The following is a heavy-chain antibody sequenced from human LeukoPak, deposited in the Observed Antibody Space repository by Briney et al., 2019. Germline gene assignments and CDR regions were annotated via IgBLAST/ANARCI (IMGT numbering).Heavy chain of an antibody. V-gene: IGHV3-30*04. CDR1: GFTFSSYA. CDR3: ARGYYYDSSGYN. D-gene: IGHD3-22*01. CDR2: ISYDGSTK. J-gene: IGHJ4*02. Sequence: GGSLRLSCAASGFTFSSYAMHWVRQAPGKGLEWVAVISYDGSTKYYADSVKGRFTISRDNSKNTLDLQMNSLRGEDTAVYYCARGYYYDSSGYNWGQGTLVTVSS.